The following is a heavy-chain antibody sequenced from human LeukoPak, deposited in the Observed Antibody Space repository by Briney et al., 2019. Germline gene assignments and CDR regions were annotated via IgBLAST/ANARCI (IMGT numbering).Heavy chain of an antibody. CDR2: TYYRFKWYN. J-gene: IGHJ4*02. CDR1: GDSVSTNSAA. D-gene: IGHD5-12*01. CDR3: ARDKGGSGYDHLDS. Sequence: PSQTLPLTCAISGDSVSTNSAAWNWIRQSPSRGLAWLGRTYYRFKWYNDYAVSVKSRITINPDTSKNQFSLQLNSVTPEDTAVYYCARDKGGSGYDHLDSWGQGTLATVSS. V-gene: IGHV6-1*01.